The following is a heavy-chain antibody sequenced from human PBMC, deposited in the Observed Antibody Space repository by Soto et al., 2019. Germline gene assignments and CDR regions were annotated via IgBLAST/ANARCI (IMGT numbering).Heavy chain of an antibody. CDR3: ARGKDWNYRGRAFDI. V-gene: IGHV3-7*01. CDR2: IKQDGSEK. Sequence: GGSLRLSCAASGFTFSSYWMSWVRQAPGKGLEWVANIKQDGSEKYYVDSVKGRFTISRDNAKNSLYLQMNSLRAEDTAVYYCARGKDWNYRGRAFDIWGQGTMVTVSS. D-gene: IGHD1-7*01. J-gene: IGHJ3*02. CDR1: GFTFSSYW.